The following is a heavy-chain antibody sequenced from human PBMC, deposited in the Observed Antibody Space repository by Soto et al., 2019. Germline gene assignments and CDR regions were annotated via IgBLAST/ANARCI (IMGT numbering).Heavy chain of an antibody. D-gene: IGHD6-19*01. V-gene: IGHV3-33*01. CDR1: GFTFRSFG. Sequence: LTLSCASSGFTFRSFGMHCIHQAPGKGLQWVAGMWYNGSNKYYADSVKSRFTISRDNSKNTPYLQMNSLGDEHTAVYYCAIGSMHISVAGTVEYWGQGTQLTVSS. CDR3: AIGSMHISVAGTVEY. CDR2: MWYNGSNK. J-gene: IGHJ4*02.